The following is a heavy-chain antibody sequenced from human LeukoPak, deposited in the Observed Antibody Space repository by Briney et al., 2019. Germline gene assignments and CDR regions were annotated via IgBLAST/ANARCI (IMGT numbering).Heavy chain of an antibody. CDR3: AKLPREYCSSTSCPNWFDT. V-gene: IGHV3-43*02. J-gene: IGHJ5*02. Sequence: GGSLRLSCAASGFTFDEYAMHWVRQAPGKGLEWVSLISGDGDTTYYADSVKGRFTTSRDNSKNTLYLQMNSLRAEDTAIYYCAKLPREYCSSTSCPNWFDTWGQGTLVTVSS. CDR2: ISGDGDTT. CDR1: GFTFDEYA. D-gene: IGHD2-2*01.